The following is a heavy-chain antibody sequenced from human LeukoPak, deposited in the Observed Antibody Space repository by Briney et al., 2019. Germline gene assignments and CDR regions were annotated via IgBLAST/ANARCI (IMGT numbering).Heavy chain of an antibody. D-gene: IGHD3-10*01. V-gene: IGHV3-23*01. Sequence: GGSLRLSCAASGFTFSSYGMSWVRQAPGKGLEWVSAISGSGGSTYYADSVKGRFTISRDNAKQSLFLQMSGLRVEDTAVYYCVREGRAPGDYWGQGTLVTVSS. J-gene: IGHJ4*02. CDR1: GFTFSSYG. CDR2: ISGSGGST. CDR3: VREGRAPGDY.